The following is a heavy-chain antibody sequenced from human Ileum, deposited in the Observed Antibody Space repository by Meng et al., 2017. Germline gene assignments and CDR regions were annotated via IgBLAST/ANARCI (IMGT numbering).Heavy chain of an antibody. CDR1: GTW. J-gene: IGHJ4*02. CDR3: ATSNDRDVYYLGY. Sequence: QLQGSGPRLVKPSGTLSLTCAVSGTWWSWVRHPPGKGLEWIGEIFQSGRTNYNPSLKSRVTISIDKSKSQISLQLSAVTAADTAVYSCATSNDRDVYYLGYWGQGTLVTVSS. V-gene: IGHV4-4*02. CDR2: IFQSGRT. D-gene: IGHD3-22*01.